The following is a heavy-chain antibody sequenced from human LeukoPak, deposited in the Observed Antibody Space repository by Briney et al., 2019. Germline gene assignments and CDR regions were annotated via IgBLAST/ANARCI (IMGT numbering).Heavy chain of an antibody. V-gene: IGHV3-30*02. CDR1: GFTFSSYG. J-gene: IGHJ5*02. CDR3: AKGCSTSCSHDWFDP. CDR2: IRYDGSNK. D-gene: IGHD2-2*01. Sequence: GGSLRLSCVASGFTFSSYGMHWVRQAPGKGLEWVAFIRYDGSNKYYADSVKGRFTISRDNSKNTLYLQMNGLRAEDTAVYYCAKGCSTSCSHDWFDPWGQGTLVTVSS.